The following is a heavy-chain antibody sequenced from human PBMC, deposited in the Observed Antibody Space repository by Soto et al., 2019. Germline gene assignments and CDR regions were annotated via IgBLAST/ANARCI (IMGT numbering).Heavy chain of an antibody. J-gene: IGHJ4*02. Sequence: DVQLLESGGGLVQPEGSLRLSCAASGFTFSSYAMGWVRHGPGKGLEWVAVVSIGGSTHYADSVRGRFTISRDNSKNTLSLQMNSLRAEDTAVYFCAKLRGAGGHFDYWGQGALVTVSS. CDR1: GFTFSSYA. CDR2: VSIGGST. D-gene: IGHD2-15*01. V-gene: IGHV3-23*01. CDR3: AKLRGAGGHFDY.